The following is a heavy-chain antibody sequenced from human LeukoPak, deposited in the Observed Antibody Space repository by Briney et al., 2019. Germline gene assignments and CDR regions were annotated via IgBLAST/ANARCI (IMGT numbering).Heavy chain of an antibody. Sequence: SGTLSLTCAVSGDSISSSNWWSWVRQPPGQGLEWLGEIHYGGYTNYNTSLKSRVTISLDKSKNQISLNLNSVTAADTAVYYCARGSRYCSTTNCYADFDYWGQGTLVTVSS. V-gene: IGHV4-4*02. CDR3: ARGSRYCSTTNCYADFDY. D-gene: IGHD2-2*01. CDR1: GDSISSSNW. CDR2: IHYGGYT. J-gene: IGHJ4*02.